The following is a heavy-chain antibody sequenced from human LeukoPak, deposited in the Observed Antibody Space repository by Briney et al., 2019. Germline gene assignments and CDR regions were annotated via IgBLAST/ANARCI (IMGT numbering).Heavy chain of an antibody. CDR3: AREGYCSGGSCYYFDY. J-gene: IGHJ4*02. CDR1: GFTFSSYA. CDR2: ISSNGGST. Sequence: GGSLRLSCSASGFTFSSYAMHWVRQAPGKGLEYVSAISSNGGSTYYADSVKGRFTISRDNSKNTLYLQMSSLRAEDTAVYYCAREGYCSGGSCYYFDYWGQGTLVTVSS. V-gene: IGHV3-64D*09. D-gene: IGHD2-15*01.